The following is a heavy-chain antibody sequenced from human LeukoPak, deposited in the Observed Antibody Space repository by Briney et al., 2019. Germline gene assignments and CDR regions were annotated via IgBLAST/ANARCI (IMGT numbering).Heavy chain of an antibody. CDR3: VREYYYDFPQ. CDR1: GFTFSDHY. J-gene: IGHJ4*02. V-gene: IGHV3-72*01. Sequence: GGSLRLPCAASGFTFSDHYMDWVRQAPGKGLEWVGRSRAKIDSYTTEYAASVKGRFTISRDESENTLYLHMNSLKTEDTAVYYCVREYYYDFPQWGQGTLVTVSS. CDR2: SRAKIDSYTT. D-gene: IGHD3-3*01.